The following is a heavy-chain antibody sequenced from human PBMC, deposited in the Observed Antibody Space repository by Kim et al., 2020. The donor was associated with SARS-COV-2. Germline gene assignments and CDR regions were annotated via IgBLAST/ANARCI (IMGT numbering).Heavy chain of an antibody. Sequence: SETLSLTCTVSGGSISSSSYYWGWIRQPPGKGLEWIGSIYYSGSTYYNPSLKSRVTISVDTSKNQFSLKLSSVTAADTAVYYCARHRISARVLDYWGQGTLVTVSS. J-gene: IGHJ4*02. CDR2: IYYSGST. CDR3: ARHRISARVLDY. V-gene: IGHV4-39*01. D-gene: IGHD2-15*01. CDR1: GGSISSSSYY.